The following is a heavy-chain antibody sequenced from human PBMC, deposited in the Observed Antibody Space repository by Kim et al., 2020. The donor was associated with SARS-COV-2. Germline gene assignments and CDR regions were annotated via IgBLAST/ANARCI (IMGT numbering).Heavy chain of an antibody. CDR2: IYPGDSDT. CDR3: ARHLGDIVVVPAAKGEGWFDP. CDR1: GYSFTSYW. V-gene: IGHV5-51*01. D-gene: IGHD2-2*01. J-gene: IGHJ5*02. Sequence: GESLKISCKGSGYSFTSYWIGWVRQMPGKGLEWMGIIYPGDSDTRYSPSFQGQVTISADKSISTAYLQWSSLKASDTAMYYCARHLGDIVVVPAAKGEGWFDPWGQGTLVTVSS.